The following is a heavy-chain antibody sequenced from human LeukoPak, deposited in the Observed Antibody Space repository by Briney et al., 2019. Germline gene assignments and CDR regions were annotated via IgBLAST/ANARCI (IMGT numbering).Heavy chain of an antibody. D-gene: IGHD6-19*01. J-gene: IGHJ5*02. Sequence: PSETLSLTCAVCGDSFNEYYWSWVRQPPGKALEWIGEINHSGSTNYNPSLKSRVTISVDTSKNQFSLKLSSMTAADTAVYYCARTTGYSSGWYLFDPWGQGTLVTVSS. CDR1: GDSFNEYY. CDR3: ARTTGYSSGWYLFDP. V-gene: IGHV4-34*01. CDR2: INHSGST.